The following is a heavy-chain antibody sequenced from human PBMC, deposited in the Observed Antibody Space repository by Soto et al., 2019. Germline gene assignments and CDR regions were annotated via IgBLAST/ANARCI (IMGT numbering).Heavy chain of an antibody. CDR1: GYIFTGYY. J-gene: IGHJ4*02. CDR3: ATSRISIAVAGETEYYFDY. V-gene: IGHV1-2*04. CDR2: INPNSGGT. D-gene: IGHD6-19*01. Sequence: ASVKVSCKASGYIFTGYYMHWVRQAPGQGLDWMGWINPNSGGTNYTQKFQGWVTMTRDTSISTAYMELSRLRSDDTAVYYCATSRISIAVAGETEYYFDYWGQGTLVTVSS.